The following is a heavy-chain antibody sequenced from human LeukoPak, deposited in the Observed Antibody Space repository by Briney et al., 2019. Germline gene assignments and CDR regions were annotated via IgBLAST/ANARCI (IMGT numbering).Heavy chain of an antibody. CDR3: ARDQGYTYGQTHYFDF. CDR1: AWSINPYY. V-gene: IGHV4-4*07. Sequence: SETLSLTCTVPAWSINPYYWSWIRQSAAKGLEWIGRIYASGTTKYNPSLQSRVAMSVDMSKNQFSLNLASVTAADTAVYYCARDQGYTYGQTHYFDFWGQGILVTVSS. J-gene: IGHJ4*02. CDR2: IYASGTT. D-gene: IGHD5-18*01.